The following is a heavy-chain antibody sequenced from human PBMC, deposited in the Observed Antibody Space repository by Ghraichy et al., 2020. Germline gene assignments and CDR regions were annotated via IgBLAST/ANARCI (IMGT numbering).Heavy chain of an antibody. CDR1: GGSISSSSYY. D-gene: IGHD3-22*01. CDR3: AKVSYYYDTSGYRGWFDP. CDR2: IYYSGST. J-gene: IGHJ5*02. V-gene: IGHV4-39*01. Sequence: SETLSLTCTVSGGSISSSSYYWGWIRQPPGKGLEWIGTIYYSGSTYYNPSLRSRVTISVDTSKNQFSLKLSSVTAADTAVYYCAKVSYYYDTSGYRGWFDPWGQGTLVIVSS.